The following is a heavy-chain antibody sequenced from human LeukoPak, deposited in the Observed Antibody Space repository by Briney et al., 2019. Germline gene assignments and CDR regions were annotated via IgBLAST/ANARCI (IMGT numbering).Heavy chain of an antibody. J-gene: IGHJ4*02. CDR3: ARVTFGGVELDY. D-gene: IGHD3-16*01. Sequence: PGGSLRLSCAASGYTFSSYWMHWVRQAPGKGLFWVSRIISDASSTLYADSVKGRFTISRDNAKNTLYLQMNSLTVEDTGLYYCARVTFGGVELDYWGQGTLVTVSS. CDR2: IISDASST. V-gene: IGHV3-74*01. CDR1: GYTFSSYW.